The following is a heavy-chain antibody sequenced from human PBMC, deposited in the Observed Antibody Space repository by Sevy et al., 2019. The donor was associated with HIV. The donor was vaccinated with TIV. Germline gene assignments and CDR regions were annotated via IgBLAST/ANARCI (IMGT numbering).Heavy chain of an antibody. CDR1: GFTFSNYW. J-gene: IGHJ4*02. CDR2: INQDGGGK. V-gene: IGHV3-7*01. CDR3: ARERITGSRPESFDS. Sequence: GGSLRLSCAASGFTFSNYWMSWVRQAPGKGLECVSKINQDGGGKYYLDSVKGRFIVSRDNAKNALYLQMNSLRAEDSAVYYCARERITGSRPESFDSWGQGTLVTVSS. D-gene: IGHD1-20*01.